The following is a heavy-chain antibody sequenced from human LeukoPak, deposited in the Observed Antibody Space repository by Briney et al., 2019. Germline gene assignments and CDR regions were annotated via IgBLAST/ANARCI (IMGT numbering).Heavy chain of an antibody. CDR2: SGTDGDS. D-gene: IGHD5-24*01. V-gene: IGHV3-23*01. CDR1: GFSLSKSG. CDR3: AKKTVGNYPLDS. Sequence: GGSLRLSCAASGFSLSKSGLNWVRQPPGKGLEWVSTSGTDGDSYYADSVKGRFAISIDNSKNMLYLHMTSLRAEDSAVYYCAKKTVGNYPLDSWGQGALVTVSP. J-gene: IGHJ4*02.